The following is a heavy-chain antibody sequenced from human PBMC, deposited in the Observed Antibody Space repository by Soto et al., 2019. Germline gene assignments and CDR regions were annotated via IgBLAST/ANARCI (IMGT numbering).Heavy chain of an antibody. Sequence: SETLSLTCTVSGGSISSSSYYWGWIRQPPGKGLEWIGSIYYSGSTYYNPSLKSRVTISVDTSKNQFSLKLSSVTAADTAVYYCAGSYYYGSVINWFDPWGQGTLVT. D-gene: IGHD3-10*01. CDR1: GGSISSSSYY. J-gene: IGHJ5*02. CDR3: AGSYYYGSVINWFDP. V-gene: IGHV4-39*01. CDR2: IYYSGST.